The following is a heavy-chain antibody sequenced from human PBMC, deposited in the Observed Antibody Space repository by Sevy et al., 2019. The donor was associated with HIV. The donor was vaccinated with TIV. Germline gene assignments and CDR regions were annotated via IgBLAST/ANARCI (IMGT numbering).Heavy chain of an antibody. D-gene: IGHD3-16*02. V-gene: IGHV3-23*01. Sequence: GGSLRLSCAASGFTFSSYAMTWVRQAPGKGLEWVSGISGGGDSTYYADSVKGRFTISRDNSKNTLYLQMNSLRAEDTAGYYCAKFPQAAYDFVWGSYRYNVYYFDFWGQGTLVTVSS. CDR2: ISGGGDST. CDR3: AKFPQAAYDFVWGSYRYNVYYFDF. CDR1: GFTFSSYA. J-gene: IGHJ4*02.